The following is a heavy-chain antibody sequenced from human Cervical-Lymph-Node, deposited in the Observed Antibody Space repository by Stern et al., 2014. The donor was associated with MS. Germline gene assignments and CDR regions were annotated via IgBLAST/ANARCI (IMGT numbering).Heavy chain of an antibody. V-gene: IGHV1-69*09. D-gene: IGHD5-18*01. CDR3: AREDLADTAPSDF. CDR2: VVPIDGVE. CDR1: GDTFNNYI. J-gene: IGHJ4*02. Sequence: QLVQSGAEVKKPGSSVKVSCKASGDTFNNYIFSWVRQAPGQGLEWMGRVVPIDGVENYAQKFQDRVTISADKSTSTVYMELRSLRSEDTAIYYCAREDLADTAPSDFWGQGTLVTVSS.